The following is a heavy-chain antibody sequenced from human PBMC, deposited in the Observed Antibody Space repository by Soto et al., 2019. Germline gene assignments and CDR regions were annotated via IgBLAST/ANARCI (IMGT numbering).Heavy chain of an antibody. D-gene: IGHD2-2*01. CDR3: ARQVVGYCSSADCCLDY. J-gene: IGHJ4*02. V-gene: IGHV5-51*01. CDR2: IYPGDSDT. CDR1: GYSFTSYW. Sequence: TGESLRISCKGSGYSFTSYWIGWVRQMPGKGLEWMGIIYPGDSDTKYSPSFQGQVTISADKSISTAYLQWSGLKASDTAMYYCARQVVGYCSSADCCLDYWGQGTLVNVSS.